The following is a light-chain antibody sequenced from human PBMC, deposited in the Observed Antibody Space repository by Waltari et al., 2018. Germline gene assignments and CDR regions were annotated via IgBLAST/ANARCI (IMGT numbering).Light chain of an antibody. CDR3: QQSHRSPWT. J-gene: IGKJ1*01. Sequence: DIQMTQSPSSLSASVGDRLTISYRASQDISKSLNWFQQRPGKAPKLLITAASTLQSGVPSRFSGSGSGTDFTLTITNLQPEDFAIYYCQQSHRSPWTFGQGTQVDI. V-gene: IGKV1-39*01. CDR1: QDISKS. CDR2: AAS.